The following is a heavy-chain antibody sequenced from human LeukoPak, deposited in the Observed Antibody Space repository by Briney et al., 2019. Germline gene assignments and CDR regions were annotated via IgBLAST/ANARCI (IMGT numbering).Heavy chain of an antibody. CDR1: GFTVSSNS. D-gene: IGHD4/OR15-4a*01. CDR2: IYSDNT. Sequence: PGGSLRLSCTVSGFTVSSNSMSWVRQAPGKGLEWVSFIYSDNTHYSDSVKGRFTISRDNYKNTLYLQTNSLRAEDTAVYYCARRAGAYSHPYDYWGQGTLVTVSS. V-gene: IGHV3-53*01. CDR3: ARRAGAYSHPYDY. J-gene: IGHJ4*02.